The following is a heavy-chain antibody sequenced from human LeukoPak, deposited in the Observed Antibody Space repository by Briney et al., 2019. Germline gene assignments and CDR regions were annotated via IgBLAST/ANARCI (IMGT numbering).Heavy chain of an antibody. CDR2: ISGRGGST. V-gene: IGHV3-23*01. D-gene: IGHD3-3*01. CDR3: AKDSQAAIFGVVISFDY. J-gene: IGHJ4*02. CDR1: GFTFSSYA. Sequence: GGSLRLSCAASGFTFSSYATRWVRQAPGKGLEWVSAISGRGGSTYYAHSVKGRFTISRDNSKNTLYLQMNSLRAEDTAVYYCAKDSQAAIFGVVISFDYWGQGTLVTVSS.